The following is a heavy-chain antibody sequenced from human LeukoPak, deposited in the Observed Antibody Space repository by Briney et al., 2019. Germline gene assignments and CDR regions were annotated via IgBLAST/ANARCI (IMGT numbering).Heavy chain of an antibody. CDR1: GFTFSSYS. CDR3: ARDRSYYYDSSGPPYY. J-gene: IGHJ4*02. Sequence: GGSLRLSCAASGFTFSSYSMNWVRQAPGKGLEWVSYISSSGSTIYYADSVKGRFTISRDNAKNSLYLQMNSLRAEDTAVYYCARDRSYYYDSSGPPYYWGQGTLVTVSS. CDR2: ISSSGSTI. D-gene: IGHD3-22*01. V-gene: IGHV3-48*04.